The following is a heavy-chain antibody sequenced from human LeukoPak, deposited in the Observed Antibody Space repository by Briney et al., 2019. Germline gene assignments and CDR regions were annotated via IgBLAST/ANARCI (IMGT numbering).Heavy chain of an antibody. CDR3: ASFDSSGWYYFDY. CDR1: GFTFSSYS. CDR2: ISSSSSYI. Sequence: GRSPRLSCAASGFTFSSYSMNWVRQAPGKGLEWVSSISSSSSYIYYADSVKGRFTISRDNAKNSLYLQMNSLRAEDTAVYYCASFDSSGWYYFDYWGQGTLVTVSS. J-gene: IGHJ4*02. D-gene: IGHD6-19*01. V-gene: IGHV3-21*01.